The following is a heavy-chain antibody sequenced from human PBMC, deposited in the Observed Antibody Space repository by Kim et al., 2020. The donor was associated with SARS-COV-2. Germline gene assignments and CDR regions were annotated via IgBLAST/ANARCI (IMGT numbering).Heavy chain of an antibody. CDR3: AIHAPIASSSWHSYYFDY. Sequence: SETLSLICTVSGGSISSYYWSWIRQPPGKGLEWIGYIYYSGSTNYNPSLKSRVTISVDTSKNQFSLKLSSVTAADTAVYYCAIHAPIASSSWHSYYFDY. CDR2: IYYSGST. J-gene: IGHJ4*01. D-gene: IGHD6-13*01. CDR1: GGSISSYY. V-gene: IGHV4-59*08.